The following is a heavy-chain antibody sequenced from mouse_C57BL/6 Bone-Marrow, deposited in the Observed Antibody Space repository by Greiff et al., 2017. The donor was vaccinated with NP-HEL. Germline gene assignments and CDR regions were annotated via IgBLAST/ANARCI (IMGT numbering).Heavy chain of an antibody. D-gene: IGHD4-1*01. CDR3: ARKLGQNYYAMDY. J-gene: IGHJ4*01. CDR1: GYTFTSYG. CDR2: IYPRSGNT. Sequence: QVQLQQSGAELARPGASVKLSCKASGYTFTSYGISWVKQRTGQGLEWIGEIYPRSGNTYYNEKFKGKATLTAEKSSSTAYMQLSSLTSEDSAVYFCARKLGQNYYAMDYWGQGTSVTVSS. V-gene: IGHV1-81*01.